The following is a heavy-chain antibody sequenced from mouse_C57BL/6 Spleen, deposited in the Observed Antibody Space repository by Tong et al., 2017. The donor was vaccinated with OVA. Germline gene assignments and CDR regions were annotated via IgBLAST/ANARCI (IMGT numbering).Heavy chain of an antibody. J-gene: IGHJ2*01. CDR2: ILGGGSE. CDR3: CARSDYQGWFAY. CDR1: GFSLTSYG. Sequence: VQLQESGPGLVAPSQSLSITCTVSGFSLTSYGVNWVRQPPGKGLEWLGGILGGGSENYNSALMSRLSIIKDDYKSRVVLKKLSRQTDDEAAYYCCARSDYQGWFAYWGQGTILTVSS. D-gene: IGHD2-4*01. V-gene: IGHV2-9*01.